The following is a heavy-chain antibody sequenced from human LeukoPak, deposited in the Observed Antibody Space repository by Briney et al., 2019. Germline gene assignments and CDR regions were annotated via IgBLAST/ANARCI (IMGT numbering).Heavy chain of an antibody. CDR1: GYSFTSYW. D-gene: IGHD6-19*01. CDR2: IYPGDPDT. J-gene: IGHJ4*02. V-gene: IGHV5-51*01. CDR3: ASLGREQWLPIDY. Sequence: GESLKISCKGSGYSFTSYWIGWVRQIPGKGLEWMGIIYPGDPDTRYSPSFQGQVTISADKSISTAYLQWSSLKASDTAMYYCASLGREQWLPIDYWGQGTLVTVSS.